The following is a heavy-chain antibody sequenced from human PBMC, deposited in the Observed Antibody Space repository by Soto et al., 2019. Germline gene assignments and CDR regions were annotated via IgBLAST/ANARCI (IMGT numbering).Heavy chain of an antibody. CDR2: IVVGSGNT. D-gene: IGHD3-22*01. CDR1: GFTFTSSA. J-gene: IGHJ4*02. V-gene: IGHV1-58*01. CDR3: AANPTPFYDSSCYYYNRYFDY. Sequence: QMQLVQSGPEVKKPGTSVKVSCKASGFTFTSSAVQWVRQARGQRLEWIGWIVVGSGNTNYAQKFQERVTITRDMSTSTAYMELSSLRSEDTAVYYCAANPTPFYDSSCYYYNRYFDYWGQGTLVTVSS.